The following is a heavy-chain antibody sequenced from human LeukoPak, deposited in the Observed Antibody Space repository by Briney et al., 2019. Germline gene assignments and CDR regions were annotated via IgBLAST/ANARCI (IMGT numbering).Heavy chain of an antibody. CDR3: ARWPDYGDYSFDY. CDR1: GGSISSSSYY. V-gene: IGHV4-39*01. D-gene: IGHD4-17*01. J-gene: IGHJ4*02. CDR2: IYYSGST. Sequence: KPSETLSLTCTVSGGSISSSSYYWGWIRQPPGKGLEWIGSIYYSGSTYYNPSLKSRATISVDTSKNQFSLKLSSVTAADTAVYYCARWPDYGDYSFDYWGQGTLVTVSS.